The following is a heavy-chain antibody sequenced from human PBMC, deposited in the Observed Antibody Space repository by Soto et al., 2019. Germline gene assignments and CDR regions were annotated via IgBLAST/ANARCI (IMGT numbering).Heavy chain of an antibody. Sequence: QVQLQESGPGLVKPSQTLSLTCTVSGGSISSGGYYWSWIRQHPGKGLEWIGYIYYSGSTYYNPSLKSWVTISVDTAKNQFPLKVSSVDAAGTAVYYWAGDSTAGQGGYRGIGMDVWGQGTTVTVSS. D-gene: IGHD5-12*01. V-gene: IGHV4-31*03. J-gene: IGHJ6*02. CDR3: AGDSTAGQGGYRGIGMDV. CDR2: IYYSGST. CDR1: GGSISSGGYY.